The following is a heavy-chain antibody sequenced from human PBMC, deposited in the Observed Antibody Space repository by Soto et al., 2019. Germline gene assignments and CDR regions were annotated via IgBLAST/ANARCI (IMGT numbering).Heavy chain of an antibody. CDR3: VKTVRGCSSTSCYDRYFDL. CDR1: GFTFSSYA. Sequence: AGGSLRLSCSASGFTFSSYAMHWVRQAPGKGLEYVSAISSNGGSTYYADSVKGRFTISRDNSKNTLYLQMSSLRAEDTAVYYCVKTVRGCSSTSCYDRYFDLWGRGTLVTVSS. J-gene: IGHJ2*01. V-gene: IGHV3-64D*06. D-gene: IGHD2-2*01. CDR2: ISSNGGST.